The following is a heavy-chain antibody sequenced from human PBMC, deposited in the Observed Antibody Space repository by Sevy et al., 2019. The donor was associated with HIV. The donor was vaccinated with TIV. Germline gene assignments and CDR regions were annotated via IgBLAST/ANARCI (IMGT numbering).Heavy chain of an antibody. Sequence: GGSLRLSCAASGFTFHEHAMHWVRQTPGKGLEWVSGISHNSGSLGYADSVVGRFTISRDNAKNSVSLQMNSLRADDTAVYYCVKDAARSSGWPTWFDPWGQGTLVTVSS. J-gene: IGHJ5*02. CDR2: ISHNSGSL. D-gene: IGHD6-25*01. CDR1: GFTFHEHA. V-gene: IGHV3-9*01. CDR3: VKDAARSSGWPTWFDP.